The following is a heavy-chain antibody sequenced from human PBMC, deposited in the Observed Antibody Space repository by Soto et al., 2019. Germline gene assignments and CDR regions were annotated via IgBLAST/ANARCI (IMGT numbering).Heavy chain of an antibody. V-gene: IGHV3-33*01. CDR2: LWYDGVNQ. CDR1: GFTLSGYG. Sequence: QVQLVESGGGVVKPGRSLRLSCAASGFTLSGYGMHWVRQAPGKGLEWVAVLWYDGVNQNYADSVKGRFSISRDNSKNTLSLQMNSLGAEDTAVYYCARDRDYSGIDVWGQGTTVTVSS. D-gene: IGHD3-10*01. J-gene: IGHJ6*02. CDR3: ARDRDYSGIDV.